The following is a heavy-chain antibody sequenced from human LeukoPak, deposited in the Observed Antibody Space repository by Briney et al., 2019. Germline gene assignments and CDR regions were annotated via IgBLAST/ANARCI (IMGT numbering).Heavy chain of an antibody. CDR1: GFIVSTKY. V-gene: IGHV3-66*01. Sequence: GGSLSLSCAASGFIVSTKYMSWVRQAPGKGLEWVSVIYIGGSTYYADSVKGRFTISRDNSKNTLYLQMNSLRAEDTAVYYCARSPYSGSFEDYFDYWGQGALVTDSS. CDR3: ARSPYSGSFEDYFDY. D-gene: IGHD1-26*01. J-gene: IGHJ4*02. CDR2: IYIGGST.